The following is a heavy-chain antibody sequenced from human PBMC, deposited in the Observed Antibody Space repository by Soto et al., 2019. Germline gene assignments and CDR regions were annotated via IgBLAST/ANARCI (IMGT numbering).Heavy chain of an antibody. CDR3: AKDAIVYDSSGH. D-gene: IGHD3-22*01. CDR1: GFTFSSDA. Sequence: GXSLRLSCAAAGFTFSSDAMIWVGQAPGKGLEWVSAISGSGGSTYYADSVKGRFTISRDNSKNTLYLQMNSTRAEDTAVYYCAKDAIVYDSSGHWGQGTLVTVSS. CDR2: ISGSGGST. V-gene: IGHV3-23*01. J-gene: IGHJ4*02.